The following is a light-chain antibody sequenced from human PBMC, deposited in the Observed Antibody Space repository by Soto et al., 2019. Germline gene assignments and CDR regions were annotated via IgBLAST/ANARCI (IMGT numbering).Light chain of an antibody. V-gene: IGKV4-1*01. CDR2: WAS. CDR1: QIVLSNYNNY. J-gene: IGKJ5*01. Sequence: DIVVTPSPASLPVSRDERATINCKSSQIVLSNYNNYLASFQQKLGQPARLFIYWASTRESGVTDGFNGSGSGTDFTLTISSLQAEDVAVYYCQQYYSTPLTFGQGTRLEI. CDR3: QQYYSTPLT.